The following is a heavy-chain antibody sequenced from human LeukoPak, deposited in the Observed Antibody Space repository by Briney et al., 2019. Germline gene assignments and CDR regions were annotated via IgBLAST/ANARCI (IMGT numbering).Heavy chain of an antibody. V-gene: IGHV4-61*02. D-gene: IGHD1-26*01. Sequence: SETLSLTCTVSGGSISSGSYYWGWLRQPAGRGLEWIGRIYTSGSTNYNPSLKSRVTISVDTSKNQFSLKLSSVTTADTAVYYCARENDGSLYWGQGTLVTVSS. CDR1: GGSISSGSYY. CDR3: ARENDGSLY. CDR2: IYTSGST. J-gene: IGHJ4*02.